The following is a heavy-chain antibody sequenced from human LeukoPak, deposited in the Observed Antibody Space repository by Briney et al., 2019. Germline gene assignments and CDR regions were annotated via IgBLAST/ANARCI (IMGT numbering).Heavy chain of an antibody. V-gene: IGHV3-30*04. CDR3: ARPYCSSSSCYDVYYYYYYMDV. D-gene: IGHD2-2*01. Sequence: PGRSLRLSCAASGFSFSTYAMHWVRQASGKGLEWVAVISHDGNNRYYADSVKGRFTVSRDNSKNTLHLQMYSLRAEDTAVYYCARPYCSSSSCYDVYYYYYYMDVWGKGTTVTV. J-gene: IGHJ6*03. CDR1: GFSFSTYA. CDR2: ISHDGNNR.